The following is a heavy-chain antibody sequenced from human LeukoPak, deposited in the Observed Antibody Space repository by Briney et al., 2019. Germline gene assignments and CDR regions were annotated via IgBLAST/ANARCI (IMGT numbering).Heavy chain of an antibody. V-gene: IGHV3-33*01. CDR3: ARAGGSYFPYFYYGMDV. CDR1: GFTYNSHA. Sequence: PGGSLRLSCAASGFTYNSHAMHWVRQAPGKGLEWVAVIWYDGSNKYYADPVKGRFTISRDNSKNTMHLEMNSLRAEDTAVYYCARAGGSYFPYFYYGMDVSGQGTAATVFS. J-gene: IGHJ6*02. D-gene: IGHD1-26*01. CDR2: IWYDGSNK.